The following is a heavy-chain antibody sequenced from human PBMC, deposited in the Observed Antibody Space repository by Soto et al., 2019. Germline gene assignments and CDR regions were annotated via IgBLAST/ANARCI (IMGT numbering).Heavy chain of an antibody. V-gene: IGHV3-23*01. CDR3: AKANRHFSGNNCYYFDY. Sequence: EVQLLESGGGLVQPGGSLRLSCAASGFTFSTYGMNWVRQAPGKGLEWVSTNSSTDNSGRTYYADSVQGRFTISRDNSKNTLYLQMNSLTAEDTAVYYCAKANRHFSGNNCYYFDYWGQGTLVTVSS. D-gene: IGHD2-15*01. J-gene: IGHJ4*02. CDR2: NSSTDNSGRT. CDR1: GFTFSTYG.